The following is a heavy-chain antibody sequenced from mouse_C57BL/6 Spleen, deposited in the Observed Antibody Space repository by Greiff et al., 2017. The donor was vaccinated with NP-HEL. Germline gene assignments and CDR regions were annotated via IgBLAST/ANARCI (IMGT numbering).Heavy chain of an antibody. V-gene: IGHV1-54*01. Sequence: QVQLQQSGAELVRPGTSVKVSCKASGYAFTNYLIEWVKQRPGQGLEWIGVINPGSGGTNYNEKFKGKATLTADKSSSTAYMQLSSLTSEDSAVYFCARCTTVPDYWGQGTTLTVSS. D-gene: IGHD1-1*01. CDR2: INPGSGGT. CDR1: GYAFTNYL. CDR3: ARCTTVPDY. J-gene: IGHJ2*01.